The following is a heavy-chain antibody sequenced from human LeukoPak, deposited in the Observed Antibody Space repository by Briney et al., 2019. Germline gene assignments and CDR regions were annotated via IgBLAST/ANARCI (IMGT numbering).Heavy chain of an antibody. D-gene: IGHD5-18*01. CDR1: GYTLTELS. CDR3: ARTDTARIYGMDV. V-gene: IGHV1-24*01. J-gene: IGHJ6*02. Sequence: ASVKVSCKVSGYTLTELSMHWVRQAPGKGLEWMGGFDPEDGETIYAQKFQGRVTMTRDTSTSTVYMELSSLRSEDTAVYYCARTDTARIYGMDVWGQGTTVTVPS. CDR2: FDPEDGET.